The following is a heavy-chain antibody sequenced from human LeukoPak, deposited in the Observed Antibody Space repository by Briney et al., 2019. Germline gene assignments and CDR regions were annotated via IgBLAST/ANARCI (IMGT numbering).Heavy chain of an antibody. CDR2: INDDGSAT. V-gene: IGHV3-74*01. CDR1: GFTFSNYW. J-gene: IGHJ4*02. CDR3: AREILAPGKTHDY. Sequence: HPGGSLRLSCAASGFTFSNYWMHWVRQVPGKGLVWVSRINDDGSATFYADSVKGRFTISRDNAKNTLFLQINSLRVEDTAVYYCAREILAPGKTHDYWGQGTLVTVSS.